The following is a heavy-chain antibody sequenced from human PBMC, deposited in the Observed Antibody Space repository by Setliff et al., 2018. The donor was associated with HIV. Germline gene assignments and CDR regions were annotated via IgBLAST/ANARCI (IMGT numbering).Heavy chain of an antibody. D-gene: IGHD3-22*01. CDR1: GASINSGGYY. J-gene: IGHJ3*02. V-gene: IGHV4-31*03. CDR2: IYYSGST. CDR3: ARSPSYYDSSGYTAFDI. Sequence: PSEPLSLTCTVSGASINSGGYYWSWIRQHPGKGLEWIGYIYYSGSTYYNPSLKSRVTISVDTSKNQFSLKLSSVTAADTAVDYCARSPSYYDSSGYTAFDIWGQGTMVTVSS.